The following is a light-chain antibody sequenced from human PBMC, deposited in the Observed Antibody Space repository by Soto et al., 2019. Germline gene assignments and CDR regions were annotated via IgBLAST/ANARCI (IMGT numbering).Light chain of an antibody. J-gene: IGKJ4*01. V-gene: IGKV1-17*03. CDR2: GAS. Sequence: DLQMTQSPSAMSASLGDRVTITCRASQGISNSLAWFQQKPGKVPKRLIYGASTLQSGAPSRFSGSASGAAITLTISSLQPEDFATYYCLQYNSYPFTFGGGTKVEIK. CDR3: LQYNSYPFT. CDR1: QGISNS.